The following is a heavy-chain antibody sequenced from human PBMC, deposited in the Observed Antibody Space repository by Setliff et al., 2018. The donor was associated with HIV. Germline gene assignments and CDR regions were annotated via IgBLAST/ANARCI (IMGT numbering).Heavy chain of an antibody. CDR3: ARFPLLHKNAFDI. CDR2: IYYSGST. J-gene: IGHJ3*02. Sequence: PSETLSLTCTVSGGSISSNYWSWMRQPPGKGLEWIGHIYYSGSTNYNPSLKSRVTISADTSRNQFSLNLSSVTAADTAVYYCARFPLLHKNAFDIWGQGTMVTVSS. V-gene: IGHV4-59*01. CDR1: GGSISSNY. D-gene: IGHD2-15*01.